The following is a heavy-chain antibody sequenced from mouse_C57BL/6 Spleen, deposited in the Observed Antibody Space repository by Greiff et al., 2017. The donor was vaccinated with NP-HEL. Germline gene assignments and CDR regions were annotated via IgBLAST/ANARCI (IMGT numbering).Heavy chain of an antibody. V-gene: IGHV1-20*01. CDR2: INPYNGDT. CDR1: GYSFTGYF. J-gene: IGHJ1*03. CDR3: ARGDKYFDV. Sequence: EVHLVESGPELVKPGDSVKISCKASGYSFTGYFMNWVMQSHGKSLEWIGRINPYNGDTFYNQKFKGKATLTVDKSSSTAHMELRSLTSEDSAVYYCARGDKYFDVWGTGTTVTVSS.